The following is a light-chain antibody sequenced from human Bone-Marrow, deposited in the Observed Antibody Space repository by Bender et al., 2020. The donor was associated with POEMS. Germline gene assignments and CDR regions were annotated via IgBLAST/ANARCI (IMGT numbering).Light chain of an antibody. J-gene: IGLJ3*02. CDR2: SSH. CDR1: SSNIGAHA. CDR3: AVWDDSLNGWV. Sequence: QSVLTQPPSASGTPGQRVTISCSGGSSNIGAHAVNWYQHLPGTAPKLLTYSSHRRPSEVPDRFSGPRSGTSASLAISGLQSEDEADYYCAVWDDSLNGWVFGGGTKLTVL. V-gene: IGLV1-44*01.